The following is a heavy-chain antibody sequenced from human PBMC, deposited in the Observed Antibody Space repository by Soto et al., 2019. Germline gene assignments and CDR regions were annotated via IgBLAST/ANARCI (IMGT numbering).Heavy chain of an antibody. J-gene: IGHJ6*02. D-gene: IGHD5-18*01. CDR2: IIPIFGTA. V-gene: IGHV1-69*13. CDR3: ALSDYYSYGFSNYGMDD. Sequence: ASVKVSCKASGGTFSSYAISWVRQAPGQGLEWMGGIIPIFGTAHYAQKFQGRVTITADESTSTSYMELRSLRSEDTAVYYCALSDYYSYGFSNYGMDDWGQGTTVTVSS. CDR1: GGTFSSYA.